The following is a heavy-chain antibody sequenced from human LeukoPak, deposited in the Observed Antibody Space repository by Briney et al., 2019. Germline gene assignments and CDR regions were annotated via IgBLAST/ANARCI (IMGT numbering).Heavy chain of an antibody. Sequence: PGGSLRLSCAGPGFSFSSFAMHWVRQAPGKGLEWVAIISFDGSNKYYADSVKGRFTISRDNSKNTLYLQMNSLRVEDTAVYYCAKGDYYGDYFPFDYWGQGTLVTASS. CDR2: ISFDGSNK. J-gene: IGHJ4*02. V-gene: IGHV3-30*18. D-gene: IGHD4-17*01. CDR1: GFSFSSFA. CDR3: AKGDYYGDYFPFDY.